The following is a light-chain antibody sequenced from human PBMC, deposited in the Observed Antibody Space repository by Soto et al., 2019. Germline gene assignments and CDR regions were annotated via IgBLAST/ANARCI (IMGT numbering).Light chain of an antibody. CDR2: DAS. J-gene: IGKJ3*01. Sequence: DLQLTQSPSFLSASLGDTVTITCRASQGINSYLAWYQQKPGEAPNLLIYDASILQSGVPSRFSGSASGTEFTLTISGLQPEDSATYFCQQLNTYPFTFGPGTKVDF. CDR3: QQLNTYPFT. CDR1: QGINSY. V-gene: IGKV1-9*01.